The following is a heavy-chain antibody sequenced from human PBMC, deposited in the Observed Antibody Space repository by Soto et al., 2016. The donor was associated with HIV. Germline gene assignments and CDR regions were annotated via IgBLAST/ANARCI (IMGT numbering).Heavy chain of an antibody. CDR1: GFTFGSYT. J-gene: IGHJ4*02. CDR2: IGGSGGNI. Sequence: EVELLESGGDLVQPGGPLRVSCSASGFTFGSYTMTWVRQAPGKGLEWVSGIGGSGGNIYYADSVKGRFTISRDNSKNTLYLQMNSLRAEDTALYYCARARFCSGGSCFFDYWGQGTLVIVSS. V-gene: IGHV3-23*01. D-gene: IGHD2-15*01. CDR3: ARARFCSGGSCFFDY.